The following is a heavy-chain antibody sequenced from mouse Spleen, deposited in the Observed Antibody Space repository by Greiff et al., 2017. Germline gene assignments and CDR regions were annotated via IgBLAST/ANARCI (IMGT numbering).Heavy chain of an antibody. CDR2: INYDGSST. V-gene: IGHV5-16*01. CDR3: ARGFSYYGSSYGYAMDY. CDR1: GFTFSDYY. J-gene: IGHJ4*01. Sequence: EVNVVESEGGLVQPGSSMKLSCTASGFTFSDYYMAWVRQVPEKGLEWVANINYDGSSTYYLDSLKSRFIISRDNAKNILYLQMSSLKSEDTATYYCARGFSYYGSSYGYAMDYWGQGTSVTVSS. D-gene: IGHD1-1*01.